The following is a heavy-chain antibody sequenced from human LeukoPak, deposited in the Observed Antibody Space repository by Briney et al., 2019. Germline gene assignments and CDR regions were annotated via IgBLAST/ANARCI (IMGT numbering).Heavy chain of an antibody. CDR1: GYTFTGYY. V-gene: IGHV1-2*04. CDR3: ARGWDIVAHFDY. J-gene: IGHJ4*02. Sequence: ASVKVYCKASGYTFTGYYMHWVRQAPGQGLEWMGWINPNSGGTNYAQKFQGWVTMTRDTSISTAYMELSRLRSDDTAVYYCARGWDIVAHFDYWGQGTLVTVSS. CDR2: INPNSGGT. D-gene: IGHD2-15*01.